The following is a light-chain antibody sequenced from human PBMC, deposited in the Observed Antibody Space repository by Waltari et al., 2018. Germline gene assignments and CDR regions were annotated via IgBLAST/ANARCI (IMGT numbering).Light chain of an antibody. CDR3: QQRINLPLT. CDR1: QSVRSF. CDR2: DSS. J-gene: IGKJ4*01. V-gene: IGKV3-11*01. Sequence: EIVLTQSPATLSLSPRDRATLSCRASQSVRSFLAWYQQKPRQAPRLLIHDSSNRATCIPVRFSGSGSETDFTLSISSREPEDFAVYYCQQRINLPLTFGGGTKVDIK.